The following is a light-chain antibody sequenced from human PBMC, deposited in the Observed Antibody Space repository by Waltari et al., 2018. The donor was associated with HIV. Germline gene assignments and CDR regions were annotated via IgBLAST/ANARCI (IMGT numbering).Light chain of an antibody. J-gene: IGLJ1*01. Sequence: QSVLTQPPSASGAPGQRVTISCSGSSSNIANDNVYWYQQFPGSAPKLLIYKDTQRPSGVPDRFTGSKSGTSASLAIGGLRSDDEADYYCVGWDSRLRGYVFGAGTKVTVL. CDR2: KDT. CDR1: SSNIANDN. V-gene: IGLV1-47*01. CDR3: VGWDSRLRGYV.